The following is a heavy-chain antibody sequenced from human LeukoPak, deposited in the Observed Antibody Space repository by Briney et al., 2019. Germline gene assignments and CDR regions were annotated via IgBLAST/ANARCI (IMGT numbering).Heavy chain of an antibody. Sequence: SETLSLTCAVYGGSFSGYYWSRIRQPPGKGLERIGEINHSGSTNYNPSLKSRVTISVDTSKNQFSLKLSSVTAADTAVYYCASNIRSYYYYGMDVWGQGTTVTVSS. CDR1: GGSFSGYY. CDR3: ASNIRSYYYYGMDV. V-gene: IGHV4-34*01. CDR2: INHSGST. J-gene: IGHJ6*02. D-gene: IGHD2-2*02.